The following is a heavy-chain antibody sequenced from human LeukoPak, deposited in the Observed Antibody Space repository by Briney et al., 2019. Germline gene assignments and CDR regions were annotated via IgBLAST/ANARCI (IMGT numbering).Heavy chain of an antibody. CDR2: IDWDDDK. CDR3: GRMPLNGNYEHDGFDI. D-gene: IGHD1-20*01. V-gene: IGHV2-70*04. J-gene: IGHJ3*02. CDR1: GFSLRTRGMR. Sequence: SGPTLVNPTQTLTLTCTFSGFSLRTRGMRVSWIRQPPGKALEWLSRIDWDDDKFYSTSLKTRLTISKDTSHNQVVLTITNIEPVDKGHDFWGRMPLNGNYEHDGFDIWGQGTMVTVSS.